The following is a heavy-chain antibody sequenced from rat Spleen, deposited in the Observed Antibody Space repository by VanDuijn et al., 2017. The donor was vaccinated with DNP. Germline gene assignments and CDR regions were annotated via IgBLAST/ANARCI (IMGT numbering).Heavy chain of an antibody. CDR1: GFTFNNYW. Sequence: EVQLVESGGDLVQPGRSLKLSCVASGFTFNNYWMTWIRQVPGKGLKWVASITSSGGSTFYPDSVKGRFTISRDNAKNTLYPQWDSLRSGDTATYYCARQELGAHYFDYWGQGVMVTVSS. J-gene: IGHJ2*01. D-gene: IGHD5-1*01. CDR3: ARQELGAHYFDY. V-gene: IGHV5-31*01. CDR2: ITSSGGST.